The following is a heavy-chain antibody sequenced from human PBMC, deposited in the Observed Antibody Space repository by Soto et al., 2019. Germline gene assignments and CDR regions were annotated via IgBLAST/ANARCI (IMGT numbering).Heavy chain of an antibody. J-gene: IGHJ4*02. V-gene: IGHV3-30*02. CDR2: VWLDGSNK. CDR1: GFTFSNYG. CDR3: APQAFDY. Sequence: GGSLRLSCAASGFTFSNYGMHWVRQAPGKGLEWVAFVWLDGSNKYYADSVRDRFTISRVNSKNTLYLQMNSLRAEDTAVYHCAPQAFDYWGQGALVTVSS.